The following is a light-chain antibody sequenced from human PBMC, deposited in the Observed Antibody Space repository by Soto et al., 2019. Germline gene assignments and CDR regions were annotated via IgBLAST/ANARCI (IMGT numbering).Light chain of an antibody. CDR2: EVS. J-gene: IGLJ1*01. V-gene: IGLV2-14*01. CDR1: SSDVGAYNY. Sequence: QSVLTQPASVSGSPGQSITISCTGTSSDVGAYNYVSWFQQHPGKAPKLLIYEVSNRPSGVSYRFSGSKSGSTASLTISGLQAEDEADYYCSSYTRSRTYVSGTGTKVTVL. CDR3: SSYTRSRTYV.